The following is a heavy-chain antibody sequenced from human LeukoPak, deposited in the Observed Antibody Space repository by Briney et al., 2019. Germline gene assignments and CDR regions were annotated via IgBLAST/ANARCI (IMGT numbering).Heavy chain of an antibody. D-gene: IGHD2-2*01. CDR3: ARQASCSSTNCYPFDY. V-gene: IGHV4-59*08. CDR1: GGSISSDY. Sequence: SETLSLTCTVSGGSISSDYCSWIRQPPGKGLEWIGWISYSGSTNYNPSLKTRVTISVDTSKNQFSLKLSSVTAADTAVYYCARQASCSSTNCYPFDYWGQGTLVTVSS. CDR2: ISYSGST. J-gene: IGHJ4*02.